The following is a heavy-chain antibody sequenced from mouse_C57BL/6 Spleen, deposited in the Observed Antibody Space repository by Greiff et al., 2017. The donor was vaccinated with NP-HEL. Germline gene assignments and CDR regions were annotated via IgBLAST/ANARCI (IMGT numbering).Heavy chain of an antibody. CDR3: AGGNSNYDYWYFDV. D-gene: IGHD2-5*01. CDR2: INPNYGTT. J-gene: IGHJ1*03. CDR1: GYSFTDYN. Sequence: VQLKESGPELVKPGASVKISCKASGYSFTDYNMNWVKQSNGKSLEWIGVINPNYGTTSYNQKFKGKATLTVDQSSSTAYMQLNSLTSEDSAVYYCAGGNSNYDYWYFDVWGTGTTVTVSS. V-gene: IGHV1-39*01.